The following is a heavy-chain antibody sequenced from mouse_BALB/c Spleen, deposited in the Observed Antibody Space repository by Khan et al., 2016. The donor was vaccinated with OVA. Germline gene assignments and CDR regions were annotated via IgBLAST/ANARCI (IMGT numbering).Heavy chain of an antibody. Sequence: QVQLQQSGAELARPGASVKLSCKASGYTFTDYYINWVKQRTGQGLEWIGAIYPGSGNTYYHEKFKDKATLTADKSSSTAFMQLNSLTSEDSSFYFWARPGIGAFAYWGQGTLVTVSA. CDR1: GYTFTDYY. V-gene: IGHV1-77*01. CDR3: ARPGIGAFAY. J-gene: IGHJ3*01. CDR2: IYPGSGNT. D-gene: IGHD1-1*02.